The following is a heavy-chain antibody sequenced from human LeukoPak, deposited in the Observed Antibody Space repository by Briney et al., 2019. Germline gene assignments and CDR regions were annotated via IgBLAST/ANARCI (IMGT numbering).Heavy chain of an antibody. D-gene: IGHD1-26*01. CDR1: GFTFSSYA. CDR3: AKVIVGATGYFDY. CDR2: ISGSGGST. J-gene: IGHJ4*02. V-gene: IGHV3-23*01. Sequence: GGSLRLSCAASGFTFSSYAMSWVRQAPGKGLEWVSAISGSGGSTYYADSVKGRFTISRDNSKNTLYLQMNSLRAEDTAVYYRAKVIVGATGYFDYWGQGTLVTVSS.